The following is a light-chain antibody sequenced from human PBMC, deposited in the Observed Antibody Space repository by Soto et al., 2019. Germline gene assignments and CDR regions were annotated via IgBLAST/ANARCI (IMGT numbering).Light chain of an antibody. CDR2: GAS. J-gene: IGKJ5*01. CDR1: QSVSSSY. CDR3: QQYGSSPPIT. V-gene: IGKV3-20*01. Sequence: EIVLTRSPGTLSLSPGERATLSCRASQSVSSSYLAWYQQKPGQAPRLIIYGASSRANGIPDRFSGSGSGTDLTLTISRLEPEDFAAYDCQQYGSSPPITFGQGTRLEIK.